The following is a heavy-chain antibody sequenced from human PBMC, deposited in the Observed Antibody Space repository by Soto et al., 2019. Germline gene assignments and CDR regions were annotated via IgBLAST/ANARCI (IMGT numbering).Heavy chain of an antibody. V-gene: IGHV5-51*01. Sequence: EVQLVQSGAEVKKPGESLQISCKGFGYRITSYWIGWVRQVPGKGLEWMGIIDPGDSDTRYNPSLEGQVTLSADKSNNTAYLQWRSLKASDSAMYYCARHERCSSPSCRYVDYWGQGTPVIVSS. CDR3: ARHERCSSPSCRYVDY. CDR2: IDPGDSDT. CDR1: GYRITSYW. J-gene: IGHJ4*02. D-gene: IGHD2-2*01.